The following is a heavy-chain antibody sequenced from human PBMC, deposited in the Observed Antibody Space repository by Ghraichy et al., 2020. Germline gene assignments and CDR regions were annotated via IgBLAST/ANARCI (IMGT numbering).Heavy chain of an antibody. D-gene: IGHD2-15*01. J-gene: IGHJ1*01. CDR3: ARGGASLNRYCSGGSCYSGDFQH. CDR2: IIPILGIA. CDR1: GGTFSSYT. V-gene: IGHV1-69*02. Sequence: SVKVSCKASGGTFSSYTISWVRQAPGQGLEWMGRIIPILGIANYAQKFQGRVTITADKSTSTAYMELSSLRSEDTAVYYCARGGASLNRYCSGGSCYSGDFQHWGQGTLVTVSS.